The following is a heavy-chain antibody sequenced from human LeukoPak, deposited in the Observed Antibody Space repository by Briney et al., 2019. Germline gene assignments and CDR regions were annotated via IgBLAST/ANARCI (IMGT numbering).Heavy chain of an antibody. CDR3: VRYGRRANDQPFDV. D-gene: IGHD1-1*01. CDR1: GFTFSSYW. J-gene: IGHJ3*01. V-gene: IGHV3-7*01. CDR2: IDEDGSET. Sequence: PGGSLRLSCAASGFTFSSYWMSWVRQAPGKGLEWVASIDEDGSETNYVDSVTGRFTVSRDHAKNSLFLQMNSLRAEDTAVYYCVRYGRRANDQPFDVWGQGTMVTVSS.